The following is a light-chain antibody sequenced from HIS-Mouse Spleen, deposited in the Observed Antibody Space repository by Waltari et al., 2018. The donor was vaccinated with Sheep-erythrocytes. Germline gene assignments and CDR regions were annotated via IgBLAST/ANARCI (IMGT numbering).Light chain of an antibody. CDR3: CSYAGSYNHV. J-gene: IGLJ1*01. Sequence: QSALTQPPSASGSPGQSVTFSCTGTSSDVGGYNYVSWYQQHPGKAPKLMIYEVSKRPSGVPDRFSGSKSGNTASLTIAGLQAEDEADYYCCSYAGSYNHVFATGTKVTVL. V-gene: IGLV2-8*01. CDR1: SSDVGGYNY. CDR2: EVS.